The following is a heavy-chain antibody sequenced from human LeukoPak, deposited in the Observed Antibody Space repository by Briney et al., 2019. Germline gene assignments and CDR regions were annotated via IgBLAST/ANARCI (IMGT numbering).Heavy chain of an antibody. V-gene: IGHV4-39*01. D-gene: IGHD2-21*01. CDR1: GGSISASSHY. Sequence: PSETLSLTCSVSGGSISASSHYWAWVRQPPGKGLEWIGSVYYTGSIRYNTSLKSRVTISVDMSKNDLFLTLNSVTAADTAFYYCARRDYRAWIDPWGQGNLVTVSP. CDR2: VYYTGSI. CDR3: ARRDYRAWIDP. J-gene: IGHJ5*02.